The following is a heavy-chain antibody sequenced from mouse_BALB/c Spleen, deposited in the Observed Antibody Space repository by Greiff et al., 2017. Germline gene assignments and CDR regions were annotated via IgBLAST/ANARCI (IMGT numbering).Heavy chain of an antibody. Sequence: EVQLVESGPGLVKPSQSLSLTCSVTGYSITSGYYWNWIRQFPGNKLEWMGYISYDGSNNYNPSLKNRISITRDTSKNQFFLKLNSVTTEDTATYYCAREGNYGYAMDYWGQGTSVTVSS. CDR1: GYSITSGYY. CDR2: ISYDGSN. V-gene: IGHV3-6*02. J-gene: IGHJ4*01. D-gene: IGHD2-1*01. CDR3: AREGNYGYAMDY.